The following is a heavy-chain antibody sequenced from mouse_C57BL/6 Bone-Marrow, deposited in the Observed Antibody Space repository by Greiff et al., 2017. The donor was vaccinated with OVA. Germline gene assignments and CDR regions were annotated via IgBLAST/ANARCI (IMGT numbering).Heavy chain of an antibody. CDR1: GSPFPTSW. CDR2: FSPSDRET. CDR3: ARGSWVPDY. V-gene: IGHV1-61*01. D-gene: IGHD4-1*01. J-gene: IGHJ2*01. Sequence: VQLQQPGAGLLSPGFSVKLSSKPLGSPFPTSWLVWWRQRLGQGLEWIGNFSPSDRETHYNQKFKDKATLTVDKSSSTAYMQLSSLTSEDSAVYYCARGSWVPDYWGQGTTLTVSS.